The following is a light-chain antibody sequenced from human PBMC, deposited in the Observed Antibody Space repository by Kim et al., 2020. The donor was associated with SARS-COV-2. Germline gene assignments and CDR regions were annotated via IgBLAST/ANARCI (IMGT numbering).Light chain of an antibody. V-gene: IGLV1-40*01. CDR2: GNS. Sequence: HSVLTQPPSVSGAPGQRVTISCTGSSSSIGAGYDVHWYQQLPGTAPKLLIYGNSNRPSGVPDRFSGSKSGTSASLAITGFQAEDEADYYCQSYDSSLSGSVVFGGGTQLTVL. J-gene: IGLJ2*01. CDR3: QSYDSSLSGSVV. CDR1: SSSIGAGYD.